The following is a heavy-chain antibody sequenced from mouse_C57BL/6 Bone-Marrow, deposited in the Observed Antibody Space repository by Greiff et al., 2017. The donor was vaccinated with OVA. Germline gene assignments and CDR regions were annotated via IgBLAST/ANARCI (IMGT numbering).Heavy chain of an antibody. CDR2: INPSTGGT. D-gene: IGHD2-4*01. J-gene: IGHJ2*01. CDR3: ARCPDYDFDY. CDR1: GYSFTGYY. Sequence: EVKVVESGPELVKPGASVKISCKASGYSFTGYYMNWVKQSPEKSLEWIGEINPSTGGTTYNQKFKAKATLTVDKSSSTAYMQLKSLTSEDSAVYYCARCPDYDFDYWGQGTTLTVSS. V-gene: IGHV1-42*01.